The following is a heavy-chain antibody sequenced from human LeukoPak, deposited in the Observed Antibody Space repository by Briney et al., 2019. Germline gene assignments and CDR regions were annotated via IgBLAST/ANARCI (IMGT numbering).Heavy chain of an antibody. D-gene: IGHD3-22*01. V-gene: IGHV4-4*07. CDR3: ARESGYYYDTSGYTFDY. J-gene: IGHJ4*02. CDR2: IYTSGST. CDR1: GGSISNYY. Sequence: PSETLSLTCTVSGGSISNYYWSWLRQSAGKGLEWIGRIYTSGSTNYNPSLKSRVSMSVDMSKNQFSLRLRSVTAADTAVYYCARESGYYYDTSGYTFDYWGQGILVTVSS.